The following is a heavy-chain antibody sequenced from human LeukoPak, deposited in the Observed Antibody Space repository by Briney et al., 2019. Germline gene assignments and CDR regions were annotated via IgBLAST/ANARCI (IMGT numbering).Heavy chain of an antibody. CDR2: INHSGST. CDR3: ARGDPMETRAFDI. J-gene: IGHJ3*02. D-gene: IGHD3-3*01. CDR1: GGSFSGYY. V-gene: IGHV4-34*01. Sequence: SETLSLTCAVYGGSFSGYYWSWIRQPPGKGLEWIGEINHSGSTNYNPSLKSRVTISVDTSKNQFSLKLSSVTAADTAVYYCARGDPMETRAFDIWGQGTMVTVSS.